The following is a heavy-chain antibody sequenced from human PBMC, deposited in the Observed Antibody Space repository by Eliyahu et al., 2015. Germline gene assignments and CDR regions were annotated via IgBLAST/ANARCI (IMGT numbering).Heavy chain of an antibody. CDR3: AREMPRGDNGNPFDY. V-gene: IGHV1-2*02. Sequence: QVQLVQSGAEVKKPGASVKVSCKASGYXFXGYYMHWVRQAPGQELEWMGWINPNSGGTNYAQNFQGRVTMTRDTSISTDYMEVTRLRSDDTAVYYCAREMPRGDNGNPFDYWGQGTLVTVSS. J-gene: IGHJ4*02. CDR1: GYXFXGYY. CDR2: INPNSGGT. D-gene: IGHD4/OR15-4a*01.